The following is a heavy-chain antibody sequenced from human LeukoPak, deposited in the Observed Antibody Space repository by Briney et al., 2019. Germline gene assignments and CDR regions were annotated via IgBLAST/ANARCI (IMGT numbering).Heavy chain of an antibody. J-gene: IGHJ4*02. D-gene: IGHD5-18*01. Sequence: ASVKVSCKVSGYTLTELSMHWVRQAPGKGLEWMGGFDPEDGETIYAQKFQGRVTMTEDTSTDTAYMELSSLRSEDTAVYYCATDTAMVTGRLRGDYWGQGTLVTVSS. CDR3: ATDTAMVTGRLRGDY. CDR1: GYTLTELS. CDR2: FDPEDGET. V-gene: IGHV1-24*01.